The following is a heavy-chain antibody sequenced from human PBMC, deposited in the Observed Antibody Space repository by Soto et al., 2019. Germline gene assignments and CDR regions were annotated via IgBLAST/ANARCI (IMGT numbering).Heavy chain of an antibody. J-gene: IGHJ6*02. CDR1: GFTFSSYG. CDR2: IWYDGSNK. CDR3: ARELGYCSSTSCYKGYYGMDV. D-gene: IGHD2-2*02. V-gene: IGHV3-33*01. Sequence: GPLRLSCAASGFTFSSYGMHWVRQAPGKGLEWVAVIWYDGSNKYYADSVKGRFIISRDNSKNTLYLQMNSLRAEDTAVYYCARELGYCSSTSCYKGYYGMDVWGPGTTVTVSS.